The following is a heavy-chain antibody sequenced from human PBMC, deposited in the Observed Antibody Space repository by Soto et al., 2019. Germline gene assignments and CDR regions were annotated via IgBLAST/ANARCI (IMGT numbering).Heavy chain of an antibody. V-gene: IGHV3-33*01. CDR2: IWYDGSNK. D-gene: IGHD3-22*01. CDR1: GFTFSSYG. J-gene: IGHJ4*02. Sequence: GGSLRLSCAASGFTFSSYGMHWVRQAPGKGLEWVAVIWYDGSNKYYADSVKGRFTISRDNSKNTLYLQMNSLRAEDTAVYYCARTLISSGGYYFDYWGQGTLVTVS. CDR3: ARTLISSGGYYFDY.